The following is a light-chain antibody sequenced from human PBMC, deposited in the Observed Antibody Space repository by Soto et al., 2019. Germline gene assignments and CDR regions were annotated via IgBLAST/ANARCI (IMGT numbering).Light chain of an antibody. CDR3: GSWDSSMSAYV. Sequence: QSALTQPPSVSAAPGQRVTISCSGSSPNIGGNSVSWYQQLPGTAPKLLIYDDDKRPSGIPDRFSGSKSDTSATLGITGFQTGDEADYYCGSWDSSMSAYVFGTGTKVTVL. CDR2: DDD. J-gene: IGLJ1*01. V-gene: IGLV1-51*01. CDR1: SPNIGGNS.